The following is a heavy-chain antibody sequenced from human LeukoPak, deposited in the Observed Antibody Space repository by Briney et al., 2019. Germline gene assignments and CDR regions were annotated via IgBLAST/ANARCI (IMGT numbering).Heavy chain of an antibody. CDR3: ARSATIVPAAISWAAGWFDP. J-gene: IGHJ5*02. CDR2: IYYSGST. V-gene: IGHV4-59*01. CDR1: GGSISSYY. D-gene: IGHD2-2*02. Sequence: SETLSLTCTVSGGSISSYYWSWIRQPPGKGLEGIGYIYYSGSTNYNPPLKSRVTISVDTSKNQFSLKLSSVTAADTAVYYCARSATIVPAAISWAAGWFDPWGQGTLVTVSS.